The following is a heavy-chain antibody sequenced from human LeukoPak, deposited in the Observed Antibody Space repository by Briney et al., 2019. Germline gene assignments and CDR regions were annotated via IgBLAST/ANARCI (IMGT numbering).Heavy chain of an antibody. Sequence: TGGSLRLSCAASGFTFSSYGMYWVRQAPGKGLEWVAVISYDGSNKYYADSVKGRFTISRDNAKNSLYLQMNSLRVEDTAVYYCARDYPDGGGGRYFDWLPVFWGQGTLVTVSS. CDR3: ARDYPDGGGGRYFDWLPVF. D-gene: IGHD3-9*01. CDR1: GFTFSSYG. J-gene: IGHJ4*02. V-gene: IGHV3-30*03. CDR2: ISYDGSNK.